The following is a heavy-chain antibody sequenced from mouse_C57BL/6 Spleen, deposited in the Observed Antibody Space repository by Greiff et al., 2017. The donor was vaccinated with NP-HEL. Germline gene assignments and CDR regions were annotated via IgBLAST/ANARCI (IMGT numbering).Heavy chain of an antibody. Sequence: EVQLQQSGPELVKPGASVKMSCKASGYTFTDYNMHWVKQSHGKSLEWIGYINPNNGGTGYNQKFKGKATLTVNKSSSTAYMELRSLTSEDSAVYYCARGRIFYDEVSWFAYWGQGTLVTVSA. V-gene: IGHV1-22*01. J-gene: IGHJ3*01. CDR2: INPNNGGT. CDR1: GYTFTDYN. CDR3: ARGRIFYDEVSWFAY. D-gene: IGHD2-3*01.